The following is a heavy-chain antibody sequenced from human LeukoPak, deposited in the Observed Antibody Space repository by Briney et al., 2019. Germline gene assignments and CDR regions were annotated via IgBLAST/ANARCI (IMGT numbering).Heavy chain of an antibody. V-gene: IGHV4-30-2*01. CDR3: ARLPLDWFKREDY. CDR2: IYHSGST. CDR1: GGSISSGGYS. J-gene: IGHJ4*02. Sequence: SETLSLTCAVSGGSISSGGYSWSWIRQPPGKGLEWIGYIYHSGSTYYNPSLKSRVTISVDRSKNQFSLKLSSVTAADTAVYYCARLPLDWFKREDYWGQGTLVTVSS. D-gene: IGHD3-9*01.